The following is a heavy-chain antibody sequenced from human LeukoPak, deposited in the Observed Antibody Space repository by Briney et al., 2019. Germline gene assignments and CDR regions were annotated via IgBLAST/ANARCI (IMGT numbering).Heavy chain of an antibody. V-gene: IGHV5-10-1*01. J-gene: IGHJ4*02. D-gene: IGHD2-21*01. CDR3: ARLDRLIVAVRSDC. CDR1: GYSFTSYW. CDR2: IVPSDSYT. Sequence: GGSLNISCQCPGYSFTSYWISWVPPIPGKGLGGMGRIVPSDSYTNYSPSFQGHVTISADKSISTAYLQWSSLRASDTAMYYCARLDRLIVAVRSDCWGQGTLVTVSS.